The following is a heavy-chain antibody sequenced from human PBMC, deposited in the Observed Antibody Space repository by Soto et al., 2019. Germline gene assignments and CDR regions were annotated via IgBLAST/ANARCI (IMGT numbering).Heavy chain of an antibody. D-gene: IGHD2-21*01. V-gene: IGHV1-18*01. CDR2: ISAYNGNT. CDR1: GCAFTSYG. Sequence: ASVKVSCKASGCAFTSYGISWVRQAPGKGLEWMGWISAYNGNTNYAQKLQGRVTMTTDTSTSTAYMELRSLRSDDTAVYYCVRAGDCYNYFFPDIENWFDPWGQGTLVTVSS. J-gene: IGHJ5*02. CDR3: VRAGDCYNYFFPDIENWFDP.